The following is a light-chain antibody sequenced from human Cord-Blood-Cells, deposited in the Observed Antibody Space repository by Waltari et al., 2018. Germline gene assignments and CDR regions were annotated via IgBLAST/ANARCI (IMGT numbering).Light chain of an antibody. V-gene: IGKV3-20*01. CDR1: QSVSSSY. J-gene: IGKJ1*01. CDR2: GAS. CDR3: QQYGSSPRT. Sequence: EIVLTQSPGTLSLSPGEGVNLCCRASQSVSSSYLTWYQQTPGQAPRLHSYGASSRATGIPDRFSGSGSGTDFTLTISRLEPENFAVYDCQQYGSSPRTFGQGTKVEIK.